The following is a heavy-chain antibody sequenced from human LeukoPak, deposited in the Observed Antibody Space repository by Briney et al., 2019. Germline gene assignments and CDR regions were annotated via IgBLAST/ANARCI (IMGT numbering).Heavy chain of an antibody. CDR3: ARDLGAMAVAGTDY. CDR1: GYTFTGYY. J-gene: IGHJ4*02. CDR2: INPNSGGT. D-gene: IGHD6-19*01. V-gene: IGHV1-2*02. Sequence: ASVKVSCKASGYTFTGYYMHWVRQAPGQGLEWMGWINPNSGGTNYAQKFQGRVTMTRDTSTSTVYMELSSLRSEDTAVYYCARDLGAMAVAGTDYWGQGTLVTVSS.